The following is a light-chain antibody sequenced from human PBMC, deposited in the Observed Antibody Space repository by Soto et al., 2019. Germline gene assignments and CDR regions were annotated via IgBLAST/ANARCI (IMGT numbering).Light chain of an antibody. V-gene: IGKV1-9*01. CDR1: QGISSY. CDR2: AAS. J-gene: IGKJ5*01. CDR3: QQLNSYPSIT. Sequence: DIQMTQSPSSLSASVGDRVTITCRASQGISSYLAWYQQKPGKAPKLLIYAASTLQSGVPSRFSDSGSGTDFTLTISSLQPEDFATYYCQQLNSYPSITFGQGTRLENK.